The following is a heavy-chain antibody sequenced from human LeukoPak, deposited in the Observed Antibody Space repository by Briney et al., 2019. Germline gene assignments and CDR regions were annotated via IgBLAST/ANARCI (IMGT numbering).Heavy chain of an antibody. V-gene: IGHV1-8*01. D-gene: IGHD2-2*01. CDR3: ARGGGYCSSTSCSDNWFDP. CDR2: MNPSSGNT. CDR1: GYTFTSYD. Sequence: ASVKVSCKASGYTFTSYDINWVRQATGQGLEWMGWMNPSSGNTGYAQKFQGRVTMTRNTSISTAYMELSSLRSEDTAVYYCARGGGYCSSTSCSDNWFDPWGQGTLVTVSS. J-gene: IGHJ5*02.